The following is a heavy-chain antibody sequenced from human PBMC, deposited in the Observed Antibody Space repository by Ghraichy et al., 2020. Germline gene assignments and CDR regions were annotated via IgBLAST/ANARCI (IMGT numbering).Heavy chain of an antibody. V-gene: IGHV4-59*01. Sequence: GSLRLSCTVSGGSIGTFYWSWLRQPPGKGLEWIGHIFYTGSTNYNPSLKSRLTISVDTSRNQFSLNLKSVTAADTAVYYCARSRYCSGATCYEDFNFFAPWGQGTLVTVSS. J-gene: IGHJ5*02. CDR2: IFYTGST. CDR3: ARSRYCSGATCYEDFNFFAP. CDR1: GGSIGTFY. D-gene: IGHD2-15*01.